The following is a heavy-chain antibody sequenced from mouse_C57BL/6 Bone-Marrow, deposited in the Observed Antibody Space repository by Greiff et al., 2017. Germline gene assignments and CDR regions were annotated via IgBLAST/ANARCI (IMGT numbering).Heavy chain of an antibody. J-gene: IGHJ3*01. CDR1: GYTFTSYW. Sequence: QVQLQQPGAELVKPGASVKLSCKASGYTFTSYWMHWVKQRPGQGLEWIGMIHPNSGSTNYNEKFKSKATLTVDKSSSTAYMQLSSLTSEDSAVYYCARGGTMVTPAWFAYWGQGTLVTVSA. CDR2: IHPNSGST. V-gene: IGHV1-64*01. D-gene: IGHD2-13*01. CDR3: ARGGTMVTPAWFAY.